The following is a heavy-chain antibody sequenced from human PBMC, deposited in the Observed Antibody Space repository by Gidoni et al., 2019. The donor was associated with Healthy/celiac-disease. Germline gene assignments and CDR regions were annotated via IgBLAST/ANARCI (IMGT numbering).Heavy chain of an antibody. D-gene: IGHD1-7*01. CDR3: ARVPKAGTLFFYYYYGMDV. Sequence: SGSTNYNPSLKSRVTISVDTSKNQFSLKLSSVTAADTAVYYCARVPKAGTLFFYYYYGMDVWGQGTTVTVSS. CDR2: SGST. V-gene: IGHV4-34*01. J-gene: IGHJ6*02.